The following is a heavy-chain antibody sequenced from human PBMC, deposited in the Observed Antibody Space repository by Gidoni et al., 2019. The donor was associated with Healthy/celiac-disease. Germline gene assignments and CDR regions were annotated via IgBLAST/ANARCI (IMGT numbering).Heavy chain of an antibody. Sequence: QVQLQQWGAGLLKPSETLSLPCTVSGASFGGYYGNWIRQPPGKGLEWIGEINHSENTNYNPSLKSRVTISVDTSKNQFSLKLSSVTAADTAVYYCARGRGGSGYRATLKYYFDYWGQGTLVTVSS. CDR2: INHSENT. CDR1: GASFGGYY. J-gene: IGHJ4*02. CDR3: ARGRGGSGYRATLKYYFDY. D-gene: IGHD3-22*01. V-gene: IGHV4-34*01.